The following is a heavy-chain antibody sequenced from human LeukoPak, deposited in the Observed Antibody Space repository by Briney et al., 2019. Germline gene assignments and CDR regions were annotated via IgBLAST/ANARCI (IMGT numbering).Heavy chain of an antibody. Sequence: PGGSLRLSCVASGFTFRNYGMHWVRQAPGKGLEWVAVICYDGDNKDYTDSVRGRFTISRDNSKNTLYLQMNSLSAEDTAVYYCARNFQNYYGSGNCYSDLDHWGQGTLVTVSS. CDR1: GFTFRNYG. V-gene: IGHV3-33*01. CDR3: ARNFQNYYGSGNCYSDLDH. D-gene: IGHD3-10*01. CDR2: ICYDGDNK. J-gene: IGHJ4*02.